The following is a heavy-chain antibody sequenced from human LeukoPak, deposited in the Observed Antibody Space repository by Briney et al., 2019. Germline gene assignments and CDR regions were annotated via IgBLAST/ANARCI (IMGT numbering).Heavy chain of an antibody. CDR2: IYSGGST. CDR1: VFTVSSNY. J-gene: IGHJ4*02. D-gene: IGHD3-22*01. CDR3: ARDSRYYYGRSGKTEDY. V-gene: IGHV3-53*01. Sequence: QPGGPLRLSCAACVFTVSSNYMSWGREAPGKGLEWVSVIYSGGSTYYADSVKGRFTISRDNSKNTLYLQMNSLRAEDTAAYYCARDSRYYYGRSGKTEDYWGQGTLVTVSS.